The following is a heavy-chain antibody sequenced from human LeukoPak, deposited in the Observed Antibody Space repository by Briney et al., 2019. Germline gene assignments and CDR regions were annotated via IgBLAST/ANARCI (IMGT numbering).Heavy chain of an antibody. D-gene: IGHD3-3*01. V-gene: IGHV3-7*03. Sequence: GGSLRLSCAASGFTFSSYWMSWVRQAPGKGLEWVANIKQDGSEKYYVDSVKGRFTISRDNAKNSLYLQMNSLRAEDTAVYYCAKDPTHYDFWSGYYNYWGQGTLVTVSS. CDR1: GFTFSSYW. J-gene: IGHJ4*02. CDR3: AKDPTHYDFWSGYYNY. CDR2: IKQDGSEK.